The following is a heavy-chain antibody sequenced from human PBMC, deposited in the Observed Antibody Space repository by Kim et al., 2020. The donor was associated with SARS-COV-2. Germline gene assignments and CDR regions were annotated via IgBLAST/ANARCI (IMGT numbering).Heavy chain of an antibody. CDR3: ARGGTTGTGVFDP. CDR2: IYYSGST. Sequence: SETLSLTCTVSGGSISSYYWSWIRQPPGKGLEWIGYIYYSGSTNYNPSLKSRVTISVDTSKNQFSLKLSSVTAADTAVYYCARGGTTGTGVFDPWGQGTLVTVSS. D-gene: IGHD1-1*01. CDR1: GGSISSYY. V-gene: IGHV4-59*13. J-gene: IGHJ5*02.